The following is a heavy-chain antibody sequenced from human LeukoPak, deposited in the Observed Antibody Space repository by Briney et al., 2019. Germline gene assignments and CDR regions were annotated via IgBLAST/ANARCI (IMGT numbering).Heavy chain of an antibody. CDR2: IGGSGGST. Sequence: GGSLRLSCAASGFTFSSYAMSWVRQAPGKGLEWVSAIGGSGGSTYYADSVKGRFTISRDNSKNTLYLQMNSLRAEDTAVYYCARDDYGERIYWGQGTLVTVSS. D-gene: IGHD4-17*01. J-gene: IGHJ4*02. CDR3: ARDDYGERIY. V-gene: IGHV3-23*01. CDR1: GFTFSSYA.